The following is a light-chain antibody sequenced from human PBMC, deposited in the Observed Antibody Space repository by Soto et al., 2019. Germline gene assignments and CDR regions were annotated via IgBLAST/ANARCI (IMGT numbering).Light chain of an antibody. CDR3: QQYDVSPIT. CDR1: QSVSNNF. CDR2: GAS. V-gene: IGKV3-20*01. Sequence: EIVLTQSPGTLSLSPGERATLSCRASQSVSNNFLAWYLQKPGQAPRLLIYGASSRATGVPDRFSGSGSGTDFTLTITRLEPEDFAVYFCQQYDVSPITFGLGTRLEIK. J-gene: IGKJ5*01.